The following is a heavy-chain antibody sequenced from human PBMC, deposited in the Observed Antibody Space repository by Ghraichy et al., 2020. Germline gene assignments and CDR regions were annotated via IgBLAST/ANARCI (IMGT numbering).Heavy chain of an antibody. CDR1: GGSISSGGYY. D-gene: IGHD5-24*01. CDR2: IYYSGST. J-gene: IGHJ4*02. Sequence: SETLSLTCTVSGGSISSGGYYWSWIRQHPGKGLEWIGYIYYSGSTYYNPSLKSRVTISVDTSKNQFSLKLSSVTAADTAVYYCAREEVLNTIDYWGQGTLVTVSS. CDR3: AREEVLNTIDY. V-gene: IGHV4-31*03.